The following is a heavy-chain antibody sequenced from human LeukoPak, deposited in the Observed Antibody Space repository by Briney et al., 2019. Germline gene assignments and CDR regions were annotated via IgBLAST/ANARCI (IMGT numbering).Heavy chain of an antibody. CDR2: ISYDGSNK. Sequence: GGSLRLSCAASGFTFSRYWMHWVRQAPGKGLEWVAVISYDGSNKYYADSVKGRFTISRDNSKNTLYLQMNSLRAEDTAVYYCAKAGLRYFDWSFDYWGQGTLVTVSS. CDR3: AKAGLRYFDWSFDY. J-gene: IGHJ4*02. CDR1: GFTFSRYW. V-gene: IGHV3-30*18. D-gene: IGHD3-9*01.